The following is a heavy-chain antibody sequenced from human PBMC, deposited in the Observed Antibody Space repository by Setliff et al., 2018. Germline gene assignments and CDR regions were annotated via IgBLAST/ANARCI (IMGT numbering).Heavy chain of an antibody. V-gene: IGHV4-34*01. CDR2: INHRGTT. CDR1: GGSFSGYY. D-gene: IGHD3-22*01. J-gene: IGHJ5*02. CDR3: ARGPRFDYESPTYRRRFDP. Sequence: PSETLSLTCAVYGGSFSGYYWNWIRQAPGKGLEWSGEINHRGTTSYTPSPKGRVTISVDTSKNLFSLKLSSVTAADTAAYFCARGPRFDYESPTYRRRFDPWGQGTAVTVSS.